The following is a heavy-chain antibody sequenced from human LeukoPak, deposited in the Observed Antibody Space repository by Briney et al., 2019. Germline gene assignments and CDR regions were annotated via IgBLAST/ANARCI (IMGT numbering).Heavy chain of an antibody. J-gene: IGHJ4*02. CDR1: GFTFSSYS. CDR2: ISNGSLTI. V-gene: IGHV3-48*01. Sequence: GGSLRLSCAASGFTFSSYSMNWVRQAPGKGLEGVSYISNGSLTIYYVDSVKGRFTISRDNAKNSLYLHMDSLRAEDTAVYYCARGAITEHREFDYWGQGTLVTVSS. D-gene: IGHD1-20*01. CDR3: ARGAITEHREFDY.